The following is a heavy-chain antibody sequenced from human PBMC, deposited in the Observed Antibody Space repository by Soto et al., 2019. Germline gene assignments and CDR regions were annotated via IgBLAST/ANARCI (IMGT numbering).Heavy chain of an antibody. Sequence: SLRLSCAASGFTFSSYAMHWVRQAPGKGLEWVAVISYDGSNKYYADSVKGRFTMSRDNSKNMSYLQMNSLRAEDTAVYYCAKEGYDSGWYWDSWGQGALVTVSS. V-gene: IGHV3-30-3*01. D-gene: IGHD6-19*01. CDR1: GFTFSSYA. CDR2: ISYDGSNK. CDR3: AKEGYDSGWYWDS. J-gene: IGHJ4*02.